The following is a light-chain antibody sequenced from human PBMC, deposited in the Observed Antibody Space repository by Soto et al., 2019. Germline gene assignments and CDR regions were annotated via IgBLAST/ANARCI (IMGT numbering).Light chain of an antibody. V-gene: IGKV3-20*01. Sequence: EIVLTQSPGTLSLSPGERATLSCRASQSVSSNYLVWYQQKPGQAPRLLIYGASSRATGIPDRFSGSGSGTDFTLTISRLEPEDFAVYYCQQYGRSGTFGQGTKVDIK. CDR3: QQYGRSGT. J-gene: IGKJ1*01. CDR1: QSVSSNY. CDR2: GAS.